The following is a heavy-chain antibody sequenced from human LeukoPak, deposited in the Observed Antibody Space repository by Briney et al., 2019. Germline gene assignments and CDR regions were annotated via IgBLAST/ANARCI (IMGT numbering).Heavy chain of an antibody. D-gene: IGHD3-22*01. CDR2: ISGGGGST. J-gene: IGHJ5*02. CDR1: GFTFTSYS. V-gene: IGHV3-23*01. Sequence: SGGSLRLSCAASGFTFTSYSMNWVRQAPGKGLEWVSTISGGGGSTYYADSVKGRFTISRDNSKNTLYLQMNSLRAEDTAVYYCAGENYDSSNPWGQGTLVTVSS. CDR3: AGENYDSSNP.